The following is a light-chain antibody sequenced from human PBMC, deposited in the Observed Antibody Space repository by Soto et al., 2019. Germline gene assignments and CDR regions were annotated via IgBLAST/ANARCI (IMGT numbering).Light chain of an antibody. CDR3: SSYTSSSTYV. V-gene: IGLV2-14*01. J-gene: IGLJ1*01. CDR2: EVS. Sequence: QSVLTQPASVSGSPGQSITIYCTGTSRDVGGYNYVSWYQQHPGKAPKLMIYEVSNRPSGVSNRFSGSKSGNTASLTISGLQAEDEADYYCSSYTSSSTYVFGTGTKLTVL. CDR1: SRDVGGYNY.